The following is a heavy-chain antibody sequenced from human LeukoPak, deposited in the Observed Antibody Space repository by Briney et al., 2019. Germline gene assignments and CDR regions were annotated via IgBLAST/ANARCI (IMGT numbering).Heavy chain of an antibody. V-gene: IGHV3-74*01. D-gene: IGHD2-15*01. CDR1: GFAFSSYW. Sequence: PGGFLRLSCAASGFAFSSYWMHWVRQAPGKGLVWVSRINSDGSSTSYADSVKGRFTISRDNAKNTLYLQMNSLRAEDTAVYYCAREVGCSGGSCYVYWGQGTLVTVSS. CDR2: INSDGSST. CDR3: AREVGCSGGSCYVY. J-gene: IGHJ4*02.